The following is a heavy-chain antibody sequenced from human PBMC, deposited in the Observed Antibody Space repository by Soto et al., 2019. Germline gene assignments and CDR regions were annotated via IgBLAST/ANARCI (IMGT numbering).Heavy chain of an antibody. CDR3: VKAVYLLDFDY. CDR2: ISGTGGNT. J-gene: IGHJ4*02. Sequence: EVQLLESGGGLIQPGGSLRLSCAASGFTFSSYAMTWVRQAPGKWLEWVSTISGTGGNTYYADSVKGRFTISRDNSKNTVYLQMNSMRAEDTAVYYCVKAVYLLDFDYWGQGALVTVSS. D-gene: IGHD1-20*01. V-gene: IGHV3-23*01. CDR1: GFTFSSYA.